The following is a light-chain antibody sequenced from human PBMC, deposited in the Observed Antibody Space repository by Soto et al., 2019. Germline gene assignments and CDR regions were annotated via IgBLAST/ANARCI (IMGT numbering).Light chain of an antibody. J-gene: IGKJ5*01. Sequence: DIVMTQSPLSLPVTPGESASISCRSSQSLLHSNGDTYFDWYLQKPGQSPQLLNYLGSNRASGVPDRFSGSGSGTDFTLKISRVEAEDVGVYYCMQALQTPLTFGQGTRLEIK. V-gene: IGKV2-28*01. CDR2: LGS. CDR3: MQALQTPLT. CDR1: QSLLHSNGDTY.